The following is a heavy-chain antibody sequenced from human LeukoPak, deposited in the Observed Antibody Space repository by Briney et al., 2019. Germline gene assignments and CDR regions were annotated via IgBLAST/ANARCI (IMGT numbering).Heavy chain of an antibody. V-gene: IGHV3-23*01. D-gene: IGHD6-13*01. J-gene: IGHJ4*02. Sequence: HPGGSLRLSCAASGFTFSSYAMSWVRQAPGKGLEWVSAISGSGGSTYYADSVKGRFTISRDNSKNTLYLQMNSLRAEDTAVYYCAKAQGSTSNWAFDYWGQGALVTVSS. CDR2: ISGSGGST. CDR3: AKAQGSTSNWAFDY. CDR1: GFTFSSYA.